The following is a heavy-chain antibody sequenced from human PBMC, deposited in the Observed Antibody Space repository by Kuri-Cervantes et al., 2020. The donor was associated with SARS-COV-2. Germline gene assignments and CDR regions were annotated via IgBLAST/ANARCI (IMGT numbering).Heavy chain of an antibody. V-gene: IGHV3-30-3*01. CDR2: ISYDGSNK. D-gene: IGHD6-13*01. CDR1: GFTFSSYA. J-gene: IGHJ4*02. CDR3: ARWGRWQQLVEGYFDY. Sequence: LSLTCAASGFTFSSYAMHWVRQAPGKGLEWVAVISYDGSNKYYADSVKGRFTISRDNSKNTLYLQMNSLRAEDTAVYYCARWGRWQQLVEGYFDYWGQGTLVTVSS.